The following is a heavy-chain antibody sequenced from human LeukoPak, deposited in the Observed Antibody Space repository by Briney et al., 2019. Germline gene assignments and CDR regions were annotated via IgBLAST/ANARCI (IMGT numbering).Heavy chain of an antibody. CDR3: ARGGRFCSGGSCYNWFDP. CDR1: GFTFSSYS. Sequence: GRSLRLSCAASGFTFSSYSMNWVRQAPGKGLEWVSYISDSSSTIYYADSVKGRFTISRDNAKKSLYLQMNSVRDEDTAVYYCARGGRFCSGGSCYNWFDPWGQGTLVTVSS. V-gene: IGHV3-48*02. CDR2: ISDSSSTI. J-gene: IGHJ5*02. D-gene: IGHD2-15*01.